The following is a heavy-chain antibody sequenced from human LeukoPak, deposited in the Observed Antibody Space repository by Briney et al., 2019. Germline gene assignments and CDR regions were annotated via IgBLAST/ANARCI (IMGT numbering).Heavy chain of an antibody. CDR2: ISSSSSSI. Sequence: PGGSLRLSCAASGFTFSSYSMNWVRQAPGKGLEWVSSISSSSSSIYYADSVKGRFTISRDNAKNSLYLQMNSLRAEDTAVYYCAREDNYYMDVWGKGTTVTVSS. CDR1: GFTFSSYS. CDR3: AREDNYYMDV. V-gene: IGHV3-21*04. J-gene: IGHJ6*03.